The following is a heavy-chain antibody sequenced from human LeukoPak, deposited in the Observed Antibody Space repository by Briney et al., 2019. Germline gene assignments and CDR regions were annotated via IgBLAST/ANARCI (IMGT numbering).Heavy chain of an antibody. J-gene: IGHJ6*02. Sequence: SETLSLTCTVSGGSVTSGSHYWSWVRQPPGRGLEWIGNIYYSGNANHNPSLKSRVTMSVDRSKNQLSLKLSSVTAADTAVYYCAGVQSQNYYAMDVWGPGTPVTVSS. V-gene: IGHV4-61*01. CDR3: AGVQSQNYYAMDV. CDR2: IYYSGNA. CDR1: GGSVTSGSHY.